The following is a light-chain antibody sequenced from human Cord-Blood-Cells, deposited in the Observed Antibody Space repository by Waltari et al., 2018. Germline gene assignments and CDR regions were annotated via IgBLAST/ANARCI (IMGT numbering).Light chain of an antibody. CDR2: GKN. CDR1: SLRSYY. V-gene: IGLV3-19*01. J-gene: IGLJ3*02. Sequence: SSELTQAPAVSVALGQTVRITCQGDSLRSYYASCYQQKPGQAPVLVIYGKNNRPPGIPDRFSGSSSGNTASLTITGAQAEDEADYYCNSRDSSGNHWVFGGGTKLTVL. CDR3: NSRDSSGNHWV.